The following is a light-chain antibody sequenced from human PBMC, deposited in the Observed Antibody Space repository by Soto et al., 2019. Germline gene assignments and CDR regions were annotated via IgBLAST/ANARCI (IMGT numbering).Light chain of an antibody. Sequence: QSLLTQSSSASASLGSSVKLTCTLSSGHSTYVIAWHQQQSGKAPRYLMKVEGSGSYNEGSGVPDRFSGSSSGADRYLTISNLQSEDEADYYCETWDGNSWVFGGGTQLTVL. J-gene: IGLJ3*02. CDR2: VEGSGSY. CDR3: ETWDGNSWV. V-gene: IGLV4-60*03. CDR1: SGHSTYV.